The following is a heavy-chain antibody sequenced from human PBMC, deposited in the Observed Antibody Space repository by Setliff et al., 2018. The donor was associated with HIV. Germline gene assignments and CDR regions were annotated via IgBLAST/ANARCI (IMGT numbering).Heavy chain of an antibody. CDR1: GGSITTTNYY. D-gene: IGHD3-10*01. Sequence: SETLSLTCTVSGGSITTTNYYWGWVRQSPGKGLEWIGVIYCRGSAYYNLSLQSRVTLSVDTSKNSFSLHLTSVTAADAAVYFCARARGPPLPVLDFWGPGTLVTVSS. V-gene: IGHV4-39*07. J-gene: IGHJ4*02. CDR2: IYCRGSA. CDR3: ARARGPPLPVLDF.